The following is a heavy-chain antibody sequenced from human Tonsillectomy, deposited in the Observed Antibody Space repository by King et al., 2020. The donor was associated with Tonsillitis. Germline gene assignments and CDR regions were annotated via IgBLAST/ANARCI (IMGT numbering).Heavy chain of an antibody. CDR1: GFTFSDHY. Sequence: VQLVESGGGLVQPGGSLRLSCAASGFTFSDHYMDWVRQAPGKGLEWVGRTRSKADSYTTEYAASVKGRFTNSRDDSKNSLYLQMNSLKTEDTAVYYCAREEPSRYYYYYMDVWGKGTTVTVSS. J-gene: IGHJ6*03. CDR3: AREEPSRYYYYYMDV. V-gene: IGHV3-72*01. D-gene: IGHD1-14*01. CDR2: TRSKADSYTT.